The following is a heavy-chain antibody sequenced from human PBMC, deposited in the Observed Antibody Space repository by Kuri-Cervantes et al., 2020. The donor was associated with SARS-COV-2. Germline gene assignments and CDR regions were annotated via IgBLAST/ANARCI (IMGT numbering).Heavy chain of an antibody. Sequence: ETLSLTCAASGFTFSSYAMSWVRQAPGKGLEWVSAISGSGGSTYYADSVKGRFTISRDNSKNTLYLQMNSLRAEDTAVYYCAEASSGWCIVGWFDPWGQGTLVTVSS. D-gene: IGHD6-19*01. V-gene: IGHV3-23*01. CDR2: ISGSGGST. J-gene: IGHJ5*02. CDR1: GFTFSSYA. CDR3: AEASSGWCIVGWFDP.